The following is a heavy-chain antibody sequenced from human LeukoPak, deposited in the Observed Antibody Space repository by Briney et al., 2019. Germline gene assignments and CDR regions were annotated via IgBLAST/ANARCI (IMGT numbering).Heavy chain of an antibody. V-gene: IGHV3-30*01. CDR1: GFTFSSYA. D-gene: IGHD3-3*01. CDR2: ISYDGSNK. J-gene: IGHJ6*03. CDR3: TRAGKLYDFWSYMDV. Sequence: TGGSLRLSCAASGFTFSSYAMHWVRQAPGKGLEWVAVISYDGSNKYYADSVKGRFTISRDNSKNTLYLQMNSLRAEDTAVYYCTRAGKLYDFWSYMDVWGKGTTVTVSS.